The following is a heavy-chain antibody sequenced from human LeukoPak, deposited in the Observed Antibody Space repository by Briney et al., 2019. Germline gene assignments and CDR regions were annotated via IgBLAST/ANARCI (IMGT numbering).Heavy chain of an antibody. J-gene: IGHJ6*03. D-gene: IGHD4-17*01. V-gene: IGHV3-48*04. CDR3: ARMEVDFGDYEVDYYYMDF. CDR2: ISASSSDI. CDR1: GFTFNAYS. Sequence: HPGGSLRLSCAASGFTFNAYSMSWVRQAPGKGLAGLEWVAYISASSSDIYYADSVKGRFTLSRDSATNSLYLQMNSLIAEDTAVYYCARMEVDFGDYEVDYYYMDFWGKGTTVTVSS.